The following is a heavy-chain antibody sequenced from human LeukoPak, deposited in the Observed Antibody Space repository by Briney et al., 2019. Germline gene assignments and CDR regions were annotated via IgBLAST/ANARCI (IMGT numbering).Heavy chain of an antibody. CDR1: GSSFTSYW. J-gene: IGHJ4*02. D-gene: IGHD3-3*01. V-gene: IGHV5-51*01. CDR2: IYPGDSDT. CDR3: ARLPVVDFWSGVDY. Sequence: GESLKISCKGSGSSFTSYWIGWVRQMPGKGLEGMGIIYPGDSDTRYSPSFQGQVTISADKSISTAYLQWSSLKASVTAMYYCARLPVVDFWSGVDYWGQGTLVTVSS.